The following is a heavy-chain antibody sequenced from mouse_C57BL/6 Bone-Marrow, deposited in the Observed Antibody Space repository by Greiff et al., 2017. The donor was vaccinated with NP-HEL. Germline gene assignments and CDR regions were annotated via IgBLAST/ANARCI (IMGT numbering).Heavy chain of an antibody. D-gene: IGHD1-1*01. V-gene: IGHV1-50*01. CDR3: AREKAYYYGRSYYFDY. CDR1: GYTFTSYW. J-gene: IGHJ2*01. Sequence: VQLQQPGAELVKPGASVKLSCKASGYTFTSYWMQWVKQRPGQGLEWIGEIDPSDSYTNYNQKFKGKATLTVDTSSSTAYMQLSSLTSEDSAVYYCAREKAYYYGRSYYFDYWGQGTTLTVSS. CDR2: IDPSDSYT.